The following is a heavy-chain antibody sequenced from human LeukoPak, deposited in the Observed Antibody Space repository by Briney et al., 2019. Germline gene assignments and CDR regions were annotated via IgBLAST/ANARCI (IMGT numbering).Heavy chain of an antibody. V-gene: IGHV3-7*04. CDR2: IKQDGSEK. J-gene: IGHJ5*02. CDR1: GFTFSSYR. Sequence: GGSLRLSCAASGFTFSSYRMSWVRQAPGKGLEWVANIKQDGSEKYYVDSVKGRFTISRDNAKNSLYLQMNSLRAEDTAVYYCARVVVPYNWFDPWGQGTLVTVSS. D-gene: IGHD2-2*01. CDR3: ARVVVPYNWFDP.